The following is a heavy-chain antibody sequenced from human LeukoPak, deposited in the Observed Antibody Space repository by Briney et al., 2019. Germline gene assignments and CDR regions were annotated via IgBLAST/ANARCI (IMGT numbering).Heavy chain of an antibody. V-gene: IGHV5-51*01. CDR2: IYPGDSDS. J-gene: IGHJ4*02. CDR1: GYSFTTYW. D-gene: IGHD5-18*01. CDR3: ARQGYTYGYDS. Sequence: GESLKISCKASGYSFTTYWITWVRQMPGKGLEWMGIIYPGDSDSRYSPSFQGQVTMSADKSISTAYLQWSSLKASDTAMYYCARQGYTYGYDSWGQGTLVTVSS.